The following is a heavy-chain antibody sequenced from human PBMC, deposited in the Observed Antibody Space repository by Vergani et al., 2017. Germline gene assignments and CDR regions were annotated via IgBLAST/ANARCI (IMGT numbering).Heavy chain of an antibody. D-gene: IGHD1-14*01. Sequence: QVQLVESGGGVVQPGGSLRLSCAASGFTFSSYGMHWVRQAPGKGLEWVAFIRYDGSNKYYADSVKGRFTISRDNSKNTLYLQMNSLRAEDTAVYYCAKSRNNYYYYGMDVWGQGTTVTVSS. J-gene: IGHJ6*02. CDR3: AKSRNNYYYYGMDV. CDR2: IRYDGSNK. CDR1: GFTFSSYG. V-gene: IGHV3-30*02.